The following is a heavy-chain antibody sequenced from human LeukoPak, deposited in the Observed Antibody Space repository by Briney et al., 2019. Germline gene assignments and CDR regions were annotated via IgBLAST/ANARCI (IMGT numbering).Heavy chain of an antibody. J-gene: IGHJ5*02. CDR1: GFTFSIYA. Sequence: GSLRLSCAASGFTFSIYAMSWVRQAPGKGLEWVSSISGGGGSTYYADSVKGQFTISRDNSKNSLYLQMNSLRAEDTAVYYCAKDQSEINWFDPWGQGTLVTVSS. CDR3: AKDQSEINWFDP. CDR2: ISGGGGST. D-gene: IGHD5-24*01. V-gene: IGHV3-23*01.